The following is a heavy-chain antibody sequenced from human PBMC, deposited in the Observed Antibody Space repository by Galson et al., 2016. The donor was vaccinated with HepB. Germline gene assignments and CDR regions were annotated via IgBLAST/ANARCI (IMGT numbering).Heavy chain of an antibody. V-gene: IGHV3-23*01. CDR3: ARFTQEWLDRVYYFDY. J-gene: IGHJ4*02. CDR1: GFTFNNYG. CDR2: ISGDGGST. Sequence: SLRLSCATSGFTFNNYGINWVRQAPGKGLEWVSAISGDGGSTYYAGSVQGRFTSSRDRSTNTMYLQMNSLRTDDTAVYYCARFTQEWLDRVYYFDYWGQGTLVTVSS. D-gene: IGHD6-19*01.